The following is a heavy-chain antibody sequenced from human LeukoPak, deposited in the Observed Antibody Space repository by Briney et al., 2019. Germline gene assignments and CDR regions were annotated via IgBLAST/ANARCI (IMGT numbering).Heavy chain of an antibody. D-gene: IGHD6-19*01. V-gene: IGHV3-21*01. J-gene: IGHJ6*02. CDR2: ISSSSSYI. CDR3: ARYERDIAVGGITAKTRYYYGMDV. CDR1: GFTFSSYS. Sequence: GGSLRLSCAASGFTFSSYSMNWVRQAPGKGLEWVSSISSSSSYIYYADSVKGRFTISRDNAKNSLYLQMNSLRAEDTAVYYCARYERDIAVGGITAKTRYYYGMDVWGQGTTVTVSS.